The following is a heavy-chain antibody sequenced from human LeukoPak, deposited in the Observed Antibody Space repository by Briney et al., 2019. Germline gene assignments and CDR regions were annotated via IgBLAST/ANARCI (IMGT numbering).Heavy chain of an antibody. Sequence: GGSLRLSCAASGFTFSSYSMNWVRQAPRKGLEWVSYISSSSTIYYADSVKGRFTISRDNAKNSLYLQMNSLRAEDTAVYYCARNEITMVRGVILDYWGQGTLVTVSS. CDR2: ISSSSTI. CDR1: GFTFSSYS. D-gene: IGHD3-10*01. V-gene: IGHV3-48*04. J-gene: IGHJ4*02. CDR3: ARNEITMVRGVILDY.